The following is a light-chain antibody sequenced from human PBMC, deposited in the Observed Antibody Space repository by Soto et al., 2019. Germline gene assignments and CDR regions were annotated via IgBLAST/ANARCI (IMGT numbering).Light chain of an antibody. CDR1: QSISSW. CDR3: QQLNSYPIT. Sequence: DIQMTQSPSTLSASVGDRVTITCRASQSISSWLAWYQQKPGKAPKLLIYKASSLESGLPSRFTGSGSGTEFTLTISSLQSDDFATYYCQQLNSYPITFGQGTRREIK. J-gene: IGKJ5*01. CDR2: KAS. V-gene: IGKV1-5*03.